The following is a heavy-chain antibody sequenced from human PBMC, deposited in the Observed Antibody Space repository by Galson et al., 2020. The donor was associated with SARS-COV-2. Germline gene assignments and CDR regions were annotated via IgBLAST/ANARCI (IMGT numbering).Heavy chain of an antibody. J-gene: IGHJ2*01. D-gene: IGHD3-10*01. Sequence: GESLKISCAASGFTVSNNYINWVRQAPGKGLELVSVIFSGGNTYYADSVKGRFTISRDNSKNTLYLQMNRLRAEDTAVYYCARAYGSGNYYNTNWYFDLWDRGTLVTVSS. CDR1: GFTVSNNY. CDR2: IFSGGNT. V-gene: IGHV3-66*01. CDR3: ARAYGSGNYYNTNWYFDL.